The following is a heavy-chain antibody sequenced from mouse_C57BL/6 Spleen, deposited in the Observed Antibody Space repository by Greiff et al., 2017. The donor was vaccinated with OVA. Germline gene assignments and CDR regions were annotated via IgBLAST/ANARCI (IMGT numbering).Heavy chain of an antibody. Sequence: QVQLQQPGAELVKPGASVKLSCKASGYTFTSYWMHWVKQRPGQGLEWIGMIHPNSGSTNYNEKFKSKATLTVDKSSSTAYMQLSSLTSEDSAVYYCARQGTTVRDFEVWGTGTTVTVSS. CDR3: ARQGTTVRDFEV. CDR1: GYTFTSYW. D-gene: IGHD1-1*01. V-gene: IGHV1-64*01. J-gene: IGHJ1*03. CDR2: IHPNSGST.